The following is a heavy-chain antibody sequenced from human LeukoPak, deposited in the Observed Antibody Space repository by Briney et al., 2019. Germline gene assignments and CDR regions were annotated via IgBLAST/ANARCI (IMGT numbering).Heavy chain of an antibody. D-gene: IGHD3-22*01. CDR3: ASHSEYYYDSSGYFVGAFDI. Sequence: GGSLRLSCAASGFTFSSYSMNWVRQAPGKGLEWVSSISSSSSYIYYADSVKGRFTISRDNAKNSLYLQMNSLRAEETAVYYCASHSEYYYDSSGYFVGAFDIWGQGTMVTVSS. CDR1: GFTFSSYS. V-gene: IGHV3-21*01. J-gene: IGHJ3*02. CDR2: ISSSSSYI.